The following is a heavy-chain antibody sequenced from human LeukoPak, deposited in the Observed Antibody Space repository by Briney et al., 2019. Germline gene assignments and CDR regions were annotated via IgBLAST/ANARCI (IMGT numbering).Heavy chain of an antibody. V-gene: IGHV3-7*03. J-gene: IGHJ5*02. Sequence: PGGSLRLSCAASGFTFSNSWMSWVRQAPGKGPEWVANIKPDGSDKYYVDSVMGRFTISRDNAKKSLYLQMNSPRDEDTAMYYCARSSGSFDPWGQGTLVIVSS. CDR2: IKPDGSDK. D-gene: IGHD3-10*01. CDR1: GFTFSNSW. CDR3: ARSSGSFDP.